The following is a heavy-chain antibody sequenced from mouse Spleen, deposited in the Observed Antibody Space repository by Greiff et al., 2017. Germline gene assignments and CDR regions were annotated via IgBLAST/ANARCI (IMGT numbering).Heavy chain of an antibody. V-gene: IGHV1-55*01. CDR2: IYPGSGST. D-gene: IGHD1-1*01. Sequence: QVQLQQPGAELVKPGASVKMSCKASGYTFTSYWITWVKQRPGQGLEWIGDIYPGSGSTNYNEKFKGKATLTIDTSSSTAYMQLSSLTSEDSAVYFCARGSYYYGSSYDFDVWGAGTTVTVSS. J-gene: IGHJ1*01. CDR1: GYTFTSYW. CDR3: ARGSYYYGSSYDFDV.